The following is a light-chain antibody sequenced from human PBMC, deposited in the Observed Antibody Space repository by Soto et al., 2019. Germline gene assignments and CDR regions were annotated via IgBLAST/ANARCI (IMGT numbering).Light chain of an antibody. Sequence: EIVLTQSPYTLSSSPGERLTLSCRASQSVRNNYLAWYQLKPGQAPRLLIYGASTRATGIPARFSGSGSGTEFTLTISSLQSEDFAVYYCQQYNNWPLLTFGGGTKVDI. CDR1: QSVRNN. V-gene: IGKV3-15*01. CDR3: QQYNNWPLLT. J-gene: IGKJ4*01. CDR2: GAS.